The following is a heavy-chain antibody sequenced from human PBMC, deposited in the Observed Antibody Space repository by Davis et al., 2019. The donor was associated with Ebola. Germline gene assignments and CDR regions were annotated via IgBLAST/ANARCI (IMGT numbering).Heavy chain of an antibody. CDR2: IYPGDSDT. Sequence: WESLKIPCEAPGYTFANYWIGWVRQMPGQGLEWMGIIYPGDSDTRYSPSFQGQVTISADKSISTAYLQWSSLKASDTAMYYCARHSGWYSPFDYWGQGTLVTVSS. CDR1: GYTFANYW. CDR3: ARHSGWYSPFDY. D-gene: IGHD6-19*01. J-gene: IGHJ4*02. V-gene: IGHV5-51*01.